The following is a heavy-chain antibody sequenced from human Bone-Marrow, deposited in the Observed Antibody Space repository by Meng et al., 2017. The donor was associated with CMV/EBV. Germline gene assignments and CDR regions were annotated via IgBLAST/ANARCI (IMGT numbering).Heavy chain of an antibody. CDR2: ISWNSGSI. CDR3: VRDIFRFLGGMDV. Sequence: GGSLRLSCAASGFTFDDYAMHWVRQAPGKGLEWVSGISWNSGSIGYADSVKGRFTISRDNAKNSLYLQMNSLRAEDTALYYCVRDIFRFLGGMDVWAQGTTVTVSS. D-gene: IGHD3-16*01. CDR1: GFTFDDYA. J-gene: IGHJ6*02. V-gene: IGHV3-9*01.